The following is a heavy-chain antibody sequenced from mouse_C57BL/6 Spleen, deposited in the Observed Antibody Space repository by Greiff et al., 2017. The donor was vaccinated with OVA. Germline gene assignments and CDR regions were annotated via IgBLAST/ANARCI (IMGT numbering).Heavy chain of an antibody. CDR2: IRNKANGYTT. V-gene: IGHV7-3*01. J-gene: IGHJ4*01. CDR3: ARYAGGNEGDYYAMDY. CDR1: GFTFTGYY. D-gene: IGHD2-1*01. Sequence: KLMESGGGLVQPGGSLSLSCAASGFTFTGYYMSWVRQPPGKALEWLGFIRNKANGYTTEYSASVKGRFTISRDNSQSILYLQMNALRAEDSATYYCARYAGGNEGDYYAMDYWGQGTSVTVSS.